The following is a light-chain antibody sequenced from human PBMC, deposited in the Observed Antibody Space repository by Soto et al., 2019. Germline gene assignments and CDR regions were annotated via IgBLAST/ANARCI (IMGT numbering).Light chain of an antibody. J-gene: IGKJ1*01. CDR3: QQYKTYPWT. V-gene: IGKV3-20*01. Sequence: IVLTQSPGTLSLSPGETATLSCRADQSVTGNFLAWYQQKPGQAPRLLIYDASTLESGVPSRFSGSASGTEFTLTISRLQPDDFATYCCQQYKTYPWTFGPGTKVDI. CDR1: QSVTGNF. CDR2: DAS.